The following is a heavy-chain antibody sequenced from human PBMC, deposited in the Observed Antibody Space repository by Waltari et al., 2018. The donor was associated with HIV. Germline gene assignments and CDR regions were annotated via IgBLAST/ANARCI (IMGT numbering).Heavy chain of an antibody. D-gene: IGHD2-2*01. CDR3: VRDIHDCSTKTCYYWCDP. V-gene: IGHV3-7*01. J-gene: IGHJ5*02. CDR1: GFTFDGPW. Sequence: EVQLVESGGGLVQPGGSLTLSCAASGFTFDGPWMSWFRQAPGKGREWGYKKNQEGSARYHRGSVEGRFTISRANAKNSLCRQRSSLGVEDTAGYFWVRDIHDCSTKTCYYWCDPWGQGTLVTV. CDR2: KNQEGSAR.